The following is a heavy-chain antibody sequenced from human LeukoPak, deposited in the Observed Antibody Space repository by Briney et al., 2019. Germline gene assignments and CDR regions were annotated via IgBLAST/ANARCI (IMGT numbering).Heavy chain of an antibody. V-gene: IGHV1-8*01. CDR2: MNPNSGNT. D-gene: IGHD1-1*01. J-gene: IGHJ4*02. CDR1: GYTLTSYD. Sequence: ASVKVSCKASGYTLTSYDINWVRQATGQGLEWMGWMNPNSGNTGYAQKFQGRVTMTRNTSISTAYMELSSLRSEDTAVYYCARFRYNWKGFDYWGQGTLVTVSS. CDR3: ARFRYNWKGFDY.